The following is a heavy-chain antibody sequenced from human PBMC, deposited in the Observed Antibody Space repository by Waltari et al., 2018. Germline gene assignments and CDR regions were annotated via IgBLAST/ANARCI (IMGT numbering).Heavy chain of an antibody. CDR3: AKGRESSVWFLYHYYFMDV. D-gene: IGHD6-19*01. CDR2: IRGSGGTT. V-gene: IGHV3-23*01. CDR1: GFTLRTYG. Sequence: EVELLESGGDLVQRGGSLRLPCVASGFTLRTYGMRWVRQSPGKGLEGVSSIRGSGGTTDYAGSVKGRFTVSRDNSRNTLYLQLRSLGTEDTAVYYCAKGRESSVWFLYHYYFMDVWGRGTTVTVSS. J-gene: IGHJ6*03.